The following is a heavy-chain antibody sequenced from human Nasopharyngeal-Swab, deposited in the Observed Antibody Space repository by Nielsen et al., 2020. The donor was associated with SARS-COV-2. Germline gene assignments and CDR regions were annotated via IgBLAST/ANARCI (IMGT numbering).Heavy chain of an antibody. D-gene: IGHD6-19*01. CDR1: GFTFSSYE. J-gene: IGHJ4*02. V-gene: IGHV3-48*03. CDR2: ISSSGSTI. CDR3: ARDLGSGWALDY. Sequence: GESLKISCAASGFTFSSYEMNWVRQAPGKGLEWVSYISSSGSTIYYADSVKGRFTISRDSAKNSLFLQMNSLRVEDTAVYFCARDLGSGWALDYWGQGSLVTVSS.